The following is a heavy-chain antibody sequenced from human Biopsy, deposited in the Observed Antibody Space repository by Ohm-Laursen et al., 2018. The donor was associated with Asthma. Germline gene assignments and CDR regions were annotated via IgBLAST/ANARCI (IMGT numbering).Heavy chain of an antibody. V-gene: IGHV5-51*01. CDR3: AGFIDGTFFVDY. Sequence: ESLMLSCKGSGYRFTSYWLGWARQMPGKGLGWMGFIFAANSETKYSSSFQGQVTISADMSISTAFLQWSSLRASDTAIYYWAGFIDGTFFVDYWGQGTLVTVSS. CDR2: IFAANSET. CDR1: GYRFTSYW. D-gene: IGHD1-7*01. J-gene: IGHJ4*02.